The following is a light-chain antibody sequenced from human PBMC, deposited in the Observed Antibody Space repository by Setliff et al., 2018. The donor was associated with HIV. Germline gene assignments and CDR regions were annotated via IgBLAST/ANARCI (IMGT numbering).Light chain of an antibody. CDR3: QVWDSTSEHYV. J-gene: IGLJ1*01. CDR1: IIGSNT. Sequence: ELTQPPSVSVAPGKTARITCGGDIIGSNTVHWYQQKPGQAPVLVIYYDRHRPSGIPERFSGSNSGNTATLTISRVEAGDEADYFCQVWDSTSEHYVFATGTKVTVL. CDR2: YDR. V-gene: IGLV3-21*04.